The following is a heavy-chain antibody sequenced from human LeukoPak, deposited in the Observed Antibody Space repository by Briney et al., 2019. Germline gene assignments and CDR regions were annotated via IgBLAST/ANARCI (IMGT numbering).Heavy chain of an antibody. CDR1: GFTFSTYE. Sequence: PGGSLRPSCAASGFTFSTYEMNWVRQAPGKGLEWVSYISASGRTIYYTDSVKGRFTISRDNAKNSLYLQMNSLRAEDTATYYCARKGGFDFWGQGTLVTVSS. J-gene: IGHJ4*02. CDR2: ISASGRTI. V-gene: IGHV3-48*03. CDR3: ARKGGFDF. D-gene: IGHD3-16*01.